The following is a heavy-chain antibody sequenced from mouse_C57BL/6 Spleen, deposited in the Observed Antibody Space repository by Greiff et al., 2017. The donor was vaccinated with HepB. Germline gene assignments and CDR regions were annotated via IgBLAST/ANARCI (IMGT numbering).Heavy chain of an antibody. CDR3: ARQLYYGNYEGDYFDY. Sequence: EVKLVESGGDLVKPGGSLKLSCAASGFTFSSYGMSWVRQTPDKRLEWVATISSGGSYTYYPDSVKGRFTISRDNAKNTLYLQMSSLKSEDTAMYYCARQLYYGNYEGDYFDYWGQGTTLTVSS. V-gene: IGHV5-6*01. CDR2: ISSGGSYT. D-gene: IGHD2-1*01. CDR1: GFTFSSYG. J-gene: IGHJ2*01.